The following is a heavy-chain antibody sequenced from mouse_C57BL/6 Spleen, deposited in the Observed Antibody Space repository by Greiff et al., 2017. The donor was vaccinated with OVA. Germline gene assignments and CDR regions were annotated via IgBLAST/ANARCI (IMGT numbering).Heavy chain of an antibody. CDR2: IYPGDGDT. CDR3: AGITTVVDWYFDV. V-gene: IGHV1-80*01. Sequence: VKLMESGAELVKPGASVKISCKASGYAFSSYWMNWVKQRPGKGLEWIGQIYPGDGDTNYNGKFKGKATLTADKSSSTAYMQLSSLTSEDSAVYFCAGITTVVDWYFDVWGTGTTVTVSS. D-gene: IGHD1-1*01. CDR1: GYAFSSYW. J-gene: IGHJ1*03.